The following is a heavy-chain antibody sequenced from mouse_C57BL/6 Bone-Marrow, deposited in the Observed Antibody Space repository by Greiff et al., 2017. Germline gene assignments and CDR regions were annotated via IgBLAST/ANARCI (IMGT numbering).Heavy chain of an antibody. CDR1: GYAFSSSW. CDR2: IYPGDGDT. V-gene: IGHV1-82*01. CDR3: APGAYGSY. J-gene: IGHJ2*01. D-gene: IGHD1-1*01. Sequence: VQLHQSGPELVKPGASVKISCKASGYAFSSSWMNWVKQRPGKGLEWIGRIYPGDGDTNYNGKFKGKATLTAAKSSSTAYMQLSSLTSEDSAVYFCAPGAYGSYWGQGTTLTVSS.